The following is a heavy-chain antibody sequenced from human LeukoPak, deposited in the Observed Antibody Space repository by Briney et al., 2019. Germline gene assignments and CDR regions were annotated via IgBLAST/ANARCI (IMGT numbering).Heavy chain of an antibody. CDR2: ISGSGGST. J-gene: IGHJ4*02. CDR3: AKDRGYYGSGRPDY. Sequence: GGSLRLSCAASGFTLSSYAMSWVRQAPGRGLEWVSAISGSGGSTYYADSVKSRFTISRDNSKNTLYLQMNSLRAEDMAVYYCAKDRGYYGSGRPDYWGQGTLVTVSS. D-gene: IGHD3-10*01. V-gene: IGHV3-23*01. CDR1: GFTLSSYA.